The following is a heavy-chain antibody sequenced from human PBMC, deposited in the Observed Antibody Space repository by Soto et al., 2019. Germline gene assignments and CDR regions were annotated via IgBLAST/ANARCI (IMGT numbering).Heavy chain of an antibody. CDR1: GYTFTGYA. V-gene: IGHV1-3*01. J-gene: IGHJ6*02. CDR3: ARDRLAGHLYYYYYYGMDV. CDR2: INAGNGKT. D-gene: IGHD6-19*01. Sequence: ASVKVSCKASGYTFTGYAMHWVRQAPGQRLEWMGWINAGNGKTKYSQKFQGRVTISRDTSASTAYMELSSLRSEDTAVYYCARDRLAGHLYYYYYYGMDVWGQGTTVTVSS.